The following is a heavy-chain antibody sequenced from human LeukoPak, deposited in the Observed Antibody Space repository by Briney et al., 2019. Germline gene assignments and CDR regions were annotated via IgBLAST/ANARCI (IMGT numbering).Heavy chain of an antibody. CDR2: IYWNDDK. Sequence: ASGPTLVNATQTLTLTCTFSGFSLSTSGVGVGWIRQPPGKALEWLALIYWNDDKRYSPSLKSRLTITKDTSKNQVVLTMTNMDPVDTATYYCALLGYCSSTSCYRSFDYWGQGTLVTVPS. CDR3: ALLGYCSSTSCYRSFDY. CDR1: GFSLSTSGVG. D-gene: IGHD2-2*02. V-gene: IGHV2-5*01. J-gene: IGHJ4*02.